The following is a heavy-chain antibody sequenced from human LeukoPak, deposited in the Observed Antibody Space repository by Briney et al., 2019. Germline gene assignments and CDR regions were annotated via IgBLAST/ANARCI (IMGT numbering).Heavy chain of an antibody. CDR2: FYSTVST. J-gene: IGHJ6*03. D-gene: IGHD1-20*01. V-gene: IGHV4-61*02. CDR3: ARGPGITGIPHLYMDV. Sequence: PSQTLSLTCTVSGDSISSGSYFWSWIRQPAGKGLEWIGRFYSTVSTHYNPSLKSRVTISVDTSKNQFSLKLNSVTAADTAVYYCARGPGITGIPHLYMDVWGKGTTVTVSS. CDR1: GDSISSGSYF.